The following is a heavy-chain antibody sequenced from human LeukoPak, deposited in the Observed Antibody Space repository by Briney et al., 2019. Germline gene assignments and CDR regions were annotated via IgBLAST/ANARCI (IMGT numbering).Heavy chain of an antibody. Sequence: SETLSLTCTVSDGPISSYYWSWIRQPPGKGLEWIGYIYYSGSTNYNPSLKSRVTISVDTSKNQFSLKLSSVTAADTAVYYCARAGLPPYYYYYMDVWGKGTTVTVSS. J-gene: IGHJ6*03. D-gene: IGHD2-15*01. CDR2: IYYSGST. CDR1: DGPISSYY. CDR3: ARAGLPPYYYYYMDV. V-gene: IGHV4-59*01.